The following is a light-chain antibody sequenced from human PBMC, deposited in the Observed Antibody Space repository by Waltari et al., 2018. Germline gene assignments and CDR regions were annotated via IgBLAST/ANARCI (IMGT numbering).Light chain of an antibody. CDR1: SSNIGAGYD. J-gene: IGLJ3*02. Sequence: QSVLTQPPSLSGAPGQGVTISCTRSSSNIGAGYDVSWYQQLPGTAPNLLIYGNDIRPSGVPDRFSGSKSGTSASLAITGLQAEDEGDFYCQAYDTILSGSVFGGGTKVTVL. CDR2: GND. CDR3: QAYDTILSGSV. V-gene: IGLV1-40*01.